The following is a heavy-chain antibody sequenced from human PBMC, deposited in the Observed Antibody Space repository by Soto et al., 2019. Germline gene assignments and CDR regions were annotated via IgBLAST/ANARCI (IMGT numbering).Heavy chain of an antibody. CDR1: GFTFSSYA. Sequence: LRLSCAASGFTFSSYAMSWVRQAPGKGLEWVSAISGSGGSTYYADSVKGRFTISRDNSKNTLYLQMNSLRAEDTAVYYCARVPYYYDSSGYPLDYWGQGTLVTVSS. CDR3: ARVPYYYDSSGYPLDY. D-gene: IGHD3-22*01. J-gene: IGHJ4*02. CDR2: ISGSGGST. V-gene: IGHV3-23*01.